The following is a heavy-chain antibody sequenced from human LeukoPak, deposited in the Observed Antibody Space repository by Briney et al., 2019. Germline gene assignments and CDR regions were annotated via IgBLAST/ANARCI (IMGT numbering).Heavy chain of an antibody. CDR3: ARATNIEGSCWGY. D-gene: IGHD6-19*01. J-gene: IGHJ4*02. V-gene: IGHV4-59*08. Sequence: PSETLSLTCSVPGGAISSYYWSWIRQPPGKGLEWIGYIYYSGITNYSPSLKSRVTISVATSKNQFSLKLSSVAASDTAVYYCARATNIEGSCWGYWGQGTLVTVSS. CDR1: GGAISSYY. CDR2: IYYSGIT.